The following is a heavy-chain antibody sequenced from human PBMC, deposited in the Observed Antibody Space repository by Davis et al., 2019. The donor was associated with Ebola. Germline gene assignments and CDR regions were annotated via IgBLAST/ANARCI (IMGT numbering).Heavy chain of an antibody. D-gene: IGHD4-11*01. Sequence: GESLKISCKASGYSFETHWIGWVRQMPGKGLEWMTHFHPGTSDVRYSPSFQGQVTISVDKSIRTAYLHWSSLKASDTAMYYYTSQGHRVTYLIHDYWGQGTHVIVSS. CDR1: GYSFETHW. CDR3: TSQGHRVTYLIHDY. V-gene: IGHV5-51*01. CDR2: FHPGTSDV. J-gene: IGHJ4*02.